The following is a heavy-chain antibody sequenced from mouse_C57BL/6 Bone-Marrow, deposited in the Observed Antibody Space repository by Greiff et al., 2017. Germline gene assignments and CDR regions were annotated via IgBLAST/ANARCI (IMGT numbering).Heavy chain of an antibody. CDR2: IYPRSGNT. D-gene: IGHD1-1*01. CDR3: ASCYGSSYPAWFAY. CDR1: GYTFTSYG. V-gene: IGHV1-81*01. J-gene: IGHJ3*01. Sequence: VKLVESGAELARPGASVKLSCKASGYTFTSYGISWVKQRTGQGLEWIGEIYPRSGNTYYNEKFKGKATLTADKSSSTAYMELRSLTSEDSAVXFCASCYGSSYPAWFAYWGQGTLVTVSA.